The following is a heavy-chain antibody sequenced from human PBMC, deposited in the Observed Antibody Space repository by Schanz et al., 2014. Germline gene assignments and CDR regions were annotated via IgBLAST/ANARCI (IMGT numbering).Heavy chain of an antibody. CDR3: ARDMTSMGESGFYYYGMDV. CDR1: GFTFSSYG. D-gene: IGHD1-26*01. CDR2: IWYDGSNK. J-gene: IGHJ6*02. V-gene: IGHV3-33*08. Sequence: VQLLESGGTLIQPGGSLRLSCAASGFTFSSYGMHWVRQAPGRGLEWVALIWYDGSNKYYAESVKGRFTISRDNPKITLYLQMNSLRAEDTAVYYCARDMTSMGESGFYYYGMDVWGQGTTATVSS.